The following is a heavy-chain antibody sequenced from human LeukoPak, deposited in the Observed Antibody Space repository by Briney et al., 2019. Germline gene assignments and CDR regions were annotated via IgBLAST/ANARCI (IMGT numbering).Heavy chain of an antibody. CDR3: ARVRRFGAGQDY. D-gene: IGHD3-16*01. Sequence: SETLSLTCAVYGGSFGGYYWSWIRQPPGKGLEWIGEINDSGSTNYNPSLKSRVTISLDTSKNQFSLKVKSVTAADTAVYYCARVRRFGAGQDYWGQGTLVTFSS. CDR2: INDSGST. V-gene: IGHV4-34*01. J-gene: IGHJ4*02. CDR1: GGSFGGYY.